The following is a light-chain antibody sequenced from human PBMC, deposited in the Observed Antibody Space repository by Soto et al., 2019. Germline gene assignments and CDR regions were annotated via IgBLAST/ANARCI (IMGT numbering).Light chain of an antibody. Sequence: DIQMTQSPSTLSASVGDRVTITCRASQSITNWLAWYQQKPGKAPKLLIYKASTLESGVPSRFSGSGSGTEFTLTISSLQPDDFATYYCQHFKTYSGLTFGGGTKVQIK. J-gene: IGKJ4*01. CDR1: QSITNW. V-gene: IGKV1-5*03. CDR3: QHFKTYSGLT. CDR2: KAS.